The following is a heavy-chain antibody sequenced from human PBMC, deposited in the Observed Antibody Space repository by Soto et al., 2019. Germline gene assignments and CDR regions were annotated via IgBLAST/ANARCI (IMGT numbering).Heavy chain of an antibody. D-gene: IGHD6-25*01. CDR1: GGSISSYY. Sequence: PSETLSLTCTVSGGSISSYYLSWIRQPPGKGLEWIGYIYYSGSTNYNPSLKSRVTISVDTSKNQFSLKLSSVTAADTAVYYCAREGLSGYYYYMDVWGKGTTVTVSS. V-gene: IGHV4-59*01. CDR2: IYYSGST. CDR3: AREGLSGYYYYMDV. J-gene: IGHJ6*03.